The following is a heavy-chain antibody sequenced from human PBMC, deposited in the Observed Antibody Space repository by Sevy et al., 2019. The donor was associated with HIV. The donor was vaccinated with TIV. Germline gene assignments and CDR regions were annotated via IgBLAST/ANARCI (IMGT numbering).Heavy chain of an antibody. Sequence: SETLSLTCAVSGYSISSGYYWGWIRQPPGKGLEWIGSIYHSGSTYYNPSLKSRVTISVDTSKNQFSLKLSSVTAADTAVYYCARDFDVYWTVRGRGNWFDPWGQGTLVTVSS. D-gene: IGHD3-10*01. CDR2: IYHSGST. J-gene: IGHJ5*02. V-gene: IGHV4-38-2*02. CDR1: GYSISSGYY. CDR3: ARDFDVYWTVRGRGNWFDP.